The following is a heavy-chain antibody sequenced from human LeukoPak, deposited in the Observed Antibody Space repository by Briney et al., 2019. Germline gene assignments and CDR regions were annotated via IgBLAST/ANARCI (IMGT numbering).Heavy chain of an antibody. J-gene: IGHJ4*02. CDR3: ARDRGIAAGFDY. V-gene: IGHV3-48*04. CDR2: ISSSSSTL. Sequence: GGSLRLSCAASGLTFSIYSMNWVRQAPGKGLEWVSYISSSSSTLYYADSVKGRFTISRDNAKNSLYLQVNSLRAEDTAVYYCARDRGIAAGFDYWGQGSLVTVSS. D-gene: IGHD6-13*01. CDR1: GLTFSIYS.